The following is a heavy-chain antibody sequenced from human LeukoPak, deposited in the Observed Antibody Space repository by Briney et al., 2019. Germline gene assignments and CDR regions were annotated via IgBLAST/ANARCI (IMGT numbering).Heavy chain of an antibody. D-gene: IGHD3/OR15-3a*01. Sequence: GGSLRLSCAASGFTFHDYAMHWVRQVPGKGLEWVSGITWNSGSVLYADSVRGRFTISRDNAKNSLYLQMNSLRPEDMAFYYCAKGLGVASLIVDALDMWGQGTVVTV. V-gene: IGHV3-9*03. CDR3: AKGLGVASLIVDALDM. CDR2: ITWNSGSV. CDR1: GFTFHDYA. J-gene: IGHJ3*02.